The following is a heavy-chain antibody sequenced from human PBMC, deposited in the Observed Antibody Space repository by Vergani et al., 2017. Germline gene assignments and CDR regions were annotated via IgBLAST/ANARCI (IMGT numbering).Heavy chain of an antibody. J-gene: IGHJ6*03. V-gene: IGHV3-48*01. CDR2: ISSSSSTI. Sequence: EVQLVESGGGLVQPGGSLRLSCAASGFTFSSYSMNWVRQAPGKGLEWVSYISSSSSTIYYADSVKGRFTISRDNAKNSLYLQMNSLRAEDTAVYYCARDYYYYMDVWGKGTTVTVS. CDR1: GFTFSSYS. CDR3: ARDYYYYMDV.